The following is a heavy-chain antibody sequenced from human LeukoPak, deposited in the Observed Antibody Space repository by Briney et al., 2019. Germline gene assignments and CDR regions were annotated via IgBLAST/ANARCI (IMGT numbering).Heavy chain of an antibody. Sequence: TPSETLSLTCTVSGGSISSYYWSWTRQPPGEGLEWIASIYYTGSTNYNPSLKSRVAISIDTSKNQFSLKLSSVTAADTAVYYCAREGSSASRDAFDIWGQGTMVTVSS. V-gene: IGHV4-59*01. CDR3: AREGSSASRDAFDI. J-gene: IGHJ3*02. CDR2: IYYTGST. CDR1: GGSISSYY.